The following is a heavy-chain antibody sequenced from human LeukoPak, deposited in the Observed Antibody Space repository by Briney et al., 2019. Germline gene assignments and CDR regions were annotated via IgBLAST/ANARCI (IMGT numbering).Heavy chain of an antibody. CDR2: ISGSGLST. CDR1: GFTFYDYG. Sequence: GGSLRLSYVASGFTFYDYGMTWLRQAPGKGLEWVSTISGSGLSTYYADCVKGRFTISRDNSNNSVFLQMNSLRAEDTAVYFCAKVVVSGRVPGHWFDPWGLGTLVTVSS. CDR3: AKVVVSGRVPGHWFDP. D-gene: IGHD1-14*01. V-gene: IGHV3-23*01. J-gene: IGHJ5*02.